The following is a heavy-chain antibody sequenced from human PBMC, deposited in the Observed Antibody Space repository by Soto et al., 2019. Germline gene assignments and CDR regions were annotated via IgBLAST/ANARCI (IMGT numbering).Heavy chain of an antibody. V-gene: IGHV4-30-2*01. D-gene: IGHD1-26*01. CDR1: GGSISSGGYS. CDR2: IYHSGST. CDR3: AAGGGLPRYY. J-gene: IGHJ4*02. Sequence: QLQLQESGSGLVKPSQTLSLTCAVSGGSISSGGYSWSWIRQPPGKGLEWIGYIYHSGSTYYNPSLTRRVTISVDRSKNQFSLKLSSVTAADTVVYYCAAGGGLPRYYWGQGTLVTVSS.